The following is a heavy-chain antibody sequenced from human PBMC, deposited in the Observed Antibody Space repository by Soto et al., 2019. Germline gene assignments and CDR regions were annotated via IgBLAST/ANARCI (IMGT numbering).Heavy chain of an antibody. J-gene: IGHJ6*04. D-gene: IGHD3-10*01. Sequence: EVQLVESGGGLLQPGGSLTLSCTASGFTFSNYWMHWVRQAPGKGLVWVLRTKSDGSGTSYTDSVKGRFTISRDNAYNTLYLQMSNLRAEDTAVYYCARGGFDYGPGRMDVGGKGTTVIVSS. CDR2: TKSDGSGT. V-gene: IGHV3-74*01. CDR1: GFTFSNYW. CDR3: ARGGFDYGPGRMDV.